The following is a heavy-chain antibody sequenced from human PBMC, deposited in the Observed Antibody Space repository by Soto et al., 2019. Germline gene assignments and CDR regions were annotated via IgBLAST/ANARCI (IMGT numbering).Heavy chain of an antibody. CDR3: VRWNGFGDR. J-gene: IGHJ5*02. Sequence: EVQLLESGGGLVQPGGALRLSCAVSGFIISDYCVTWVRQAPGKGLEWVSGFSGGGGGTFYADSVKGRFTISRDDPKNTSYLQMNSLGAEDTAVYYCVRWNGFGDRWGQGTLVTVSS. V-gene: IGHV3-23*01. CDR1: GFIISDYC. D-gene: IGHD1-1*01. CDR2: FSGGGGGT.